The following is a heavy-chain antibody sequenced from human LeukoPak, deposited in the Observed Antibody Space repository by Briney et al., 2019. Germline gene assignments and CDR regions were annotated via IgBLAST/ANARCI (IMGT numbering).Heavy chain of an antibody. Sequence: SDTLSLTCTVSGGSICSYYWTWIRQPPGKGLEWIGYIYYSGSTAYNTFLKSRVNISVDTSKKQFSLKLSSIAAADTALYYCARGVAAAFDIWGQGTMVIVSS. CDR3: ARGVAAAFDI. D-gene: IGHD2-21*01. CDR2: IYYSGST. J-gene: IGHJ3*02. V-gene: IGHV4-59*07. CDR1: GGSICSYY.